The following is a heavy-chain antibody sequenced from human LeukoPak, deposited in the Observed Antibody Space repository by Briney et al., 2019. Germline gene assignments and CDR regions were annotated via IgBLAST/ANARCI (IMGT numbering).Heavy chain of an antibody. CDR3: AKGRAIEAFDI. D-gene: IGHD3-22*01. CDR1: GFTFSSYS. Sequence: GGSLRLSCAASGFTFSSYSMNWVRQAPGEGLEWVSSISSSSSYIYYADSVKGRFNISRDNAKNSLYLQMNSLRAEDTAVYYCAKGRAIEAFDIWGQGTMVTVSS. V-gene: IGHV3-21*01. J-gene: IGHJ3*02. CDR2: ISSSSSYI.